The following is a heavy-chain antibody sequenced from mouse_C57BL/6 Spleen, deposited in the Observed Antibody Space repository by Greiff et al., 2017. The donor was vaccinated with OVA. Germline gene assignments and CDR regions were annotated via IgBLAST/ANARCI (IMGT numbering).Heavy chain of an antibody. CDR3: ARSGDGYYVGDY. CDR1: GYTFTSYW. D-gene: IGHD2-3*01. CDR2: IDPSDSYT. J-gene: IGHJ2*01. V-gene: IGHV1-69*01. Sequence: QVQLQQPGAELVMPGASVKLSCKASGYTFTSYWMHWVKQRPGQGLEWIGEIDPSDSYTNYNQKFKGKSTLTVDKSSSTAYMQLSSLTSEDSAVYYCARSGDGYYVGDYWGQGTTLTVSS.